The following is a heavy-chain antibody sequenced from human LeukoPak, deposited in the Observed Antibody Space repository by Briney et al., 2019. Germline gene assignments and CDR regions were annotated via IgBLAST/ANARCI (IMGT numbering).Heavy chain of an antibody. CDR2: IYYSGST. Sequence: SETLSLTCTVSGGSISSSSYYWGWIRQPPGKGLEWIGSIYYSGSTYYNPSLKSRVTISVDTSKNQFSLKLSSVTAADTAVYYCARYSRGYCTNGVCSRAYLDYWGQGTLVTVSS. CDR1: GGSISSSSYY. V-gene: IGHV4-39*07. CDR3: ARYSRGYCTNGVCSRAYLDY. J-gene: IGHJ4*02. D-gene: IGHD2-8*01.